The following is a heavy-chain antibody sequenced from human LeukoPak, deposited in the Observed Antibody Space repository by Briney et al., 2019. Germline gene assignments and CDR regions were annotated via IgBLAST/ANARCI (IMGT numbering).Heavy chain of an antibody. CDR2: ISSSSSYI. J-gene: IGHJ4*02. D-gene: IGHD5-24*01. V-gene: IGHV3-21*01. Sequence: KSGGSLRLSCAASGFTFSSYSMNWVRQAPGKGLEWVSSISSSSSYIYYADSVKGRFTISRDNAKNSLYLQMNSLRAEDTAVYCCARDLKGSRDGYNLLYWGQGTLVTVSS. CDR3: ARDLKGSRDGYNLLY. CDR1: GFTFSSYS.